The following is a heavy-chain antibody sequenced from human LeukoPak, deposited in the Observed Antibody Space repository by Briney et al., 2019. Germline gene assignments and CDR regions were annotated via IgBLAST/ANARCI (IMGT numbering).Heavy chain of an antibody. D-gene: IGHD6-13*01. CDR1: GGSINSSEYY. CDR3: ARAGYSSSWPLDH. V-gene: IGHV4-31*03. J-gene: IGHJ4*02. CDR2: IYYSGST. Sequence: SETLSLTCTVSGGSINSSEYYWIWIRQHPGKGLEWIGHIYYSGSTSYYPSFKSRVTISVDTSKNQFSLKLSSMTAADTAVYYCARAGYSSSWPLDHWGQGTLVTVSS.